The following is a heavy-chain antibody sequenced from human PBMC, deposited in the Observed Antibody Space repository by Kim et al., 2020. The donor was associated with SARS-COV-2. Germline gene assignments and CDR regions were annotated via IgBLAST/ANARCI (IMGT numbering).Heavy chain of an antibody. D-gene: IGHD3-9*01. CDR3: ARGTGDWLLETHYYYYYGMDV. V-gene: IGHV4-61*01. J-gene: IGHJ6*02. CDR2: IYYSGST. CDR1: GGSVSSGSYY. Sequence: SETLSLTCTVSGGSVSSGSYYWSWIRQPPGKGLEWIGYIYYSGSTNYNPSLKSRVTISVDTSKNQFSMKLSSVTAADTAVYYCARGTGDWLLETHYYYYYGMDVWGQGTTVTVSS.